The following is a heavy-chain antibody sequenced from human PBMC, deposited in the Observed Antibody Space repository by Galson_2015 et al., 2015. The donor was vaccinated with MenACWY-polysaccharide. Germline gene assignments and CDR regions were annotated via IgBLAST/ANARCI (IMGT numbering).Heavy chain of an antibody. V-gene: IGHV1-18*01. D-gene: IGHD3-16*01. CDR2: INHYNGNT. CDR3: AGGHITVVDS. CDR1: GYTFTSYG. J-gene: IGHJ4*02. Sequence: SVKVSCKASGYTFTSYGITWVRQAPGQGLEWMGWINHYNGNTNYAQRLQGRVTLTRDTSTSTAYMELRSLRSDDTAVYYCAGGHITVVDSWGQGTLVTVSS.